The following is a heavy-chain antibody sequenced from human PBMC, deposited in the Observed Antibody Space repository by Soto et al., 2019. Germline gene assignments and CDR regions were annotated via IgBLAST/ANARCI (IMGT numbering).Heavy chain of an antibody. J-gene: IGHJ3*02. Sequence: EVQLVESGGGLVQPGGSLRLSCAASGFSFNSYSMNWVRQAPGKGLEWVSYISSGSMTIYYADSVKGRFTISREKPKNSLFLQMNSLRAEDTAVYYCARSAFGVVTQDAFDIWGHGTMVTVSS. D-gene: IGHD3-3*01. V-gene: IGHV3-48*01. CDR2: ISSGSMTI. CDR1: GFSFNSYS. CDR3: ARSAFGVVTQDAFDI.